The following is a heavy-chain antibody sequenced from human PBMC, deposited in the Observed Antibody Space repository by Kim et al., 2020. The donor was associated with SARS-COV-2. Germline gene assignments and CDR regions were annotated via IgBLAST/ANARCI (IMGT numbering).Heavy chain of an antibody. CDR1: GDSVSSNTAA. CDR3: ARDRQRAGTGVDY. D-gene: IGHD6-19*01. CDR2: TYYRSKWSS. Sequence: SQTLSLTCAISGDSVSSNTAAWNWIRQSPSRGLEWLGRTYYRSKWSSDYALSVKGRITINADTSQNQCSLQLNSVTPEDTAAYYCARDRQRAGTGVDYWGQGTLVTVSS. J-gene: IGHJ4*02. V-gene: IGHV6-1*01.